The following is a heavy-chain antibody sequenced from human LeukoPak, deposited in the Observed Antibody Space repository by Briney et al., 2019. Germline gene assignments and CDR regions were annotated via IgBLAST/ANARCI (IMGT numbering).Heavy chain of an antibody. CDR3: ARGRGLAVAAKYYFDY. D-gene: IGHD6-19*01. J-gene: IGHJ4*02. CDR1: GYSFTSHY. V-gene: IGHV1-46*01. Sequence: ASVKVSFKASGYSFTSHYMHWVRQAPGQGLEWMGIIYPSGDTTTYAQKFQGRVTMTRDTSTSTVYMELSSLRSEDTAVYYCARGRGLAVAAKYYFDYWGQGTLVTVSS. CDR2: IYPSGDTT.